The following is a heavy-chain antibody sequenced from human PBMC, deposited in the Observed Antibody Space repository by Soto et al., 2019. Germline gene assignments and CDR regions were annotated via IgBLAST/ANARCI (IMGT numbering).Heavy chain of an antibody. J-gene: IGHJ6*02. V-gene: IGHV1-69*06. D-gene: IGHD1-26*01. CDR2: IIPIFGTA. CDR1: GGTFSSYA. Sequence: ASVKVSCKASGGTFSSYAISWVRQAPGQGLEWMGGIIPIFGTANYAQKFQGRVTITADKSTSTAYMELSSLRSEDTAVYYCARPLMGATTALKEGGYYYYGMDVWGQGTTVTVSS. CDR3: ARPLMGATTALKEGGYYYYGMDV.